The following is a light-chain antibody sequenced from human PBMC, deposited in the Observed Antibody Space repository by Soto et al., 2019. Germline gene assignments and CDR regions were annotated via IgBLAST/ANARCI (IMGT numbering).Light chain of an antibody. CDR3: QLYNSYLWR. CDR2: KAS. V-gene: IGKV1-5*03. Sequence: IQMTQSPSSLSASVGDRVTITCRASQSIGNWLAWYQQKPGKAPKXLIFKASTLESGVTSRFSGSGSGTEFTLTIRGLQTDDFATYYCQLYNSYLWRFGQGTKVDIK. J-gene: IGKJ1*01. CDR1: QSIGNW.